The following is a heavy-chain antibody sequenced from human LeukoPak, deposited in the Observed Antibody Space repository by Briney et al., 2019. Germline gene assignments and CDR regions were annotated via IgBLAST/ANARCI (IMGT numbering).Heavy chain of an antibody. CDR2: IYYSGST. D-gene: IGHD6-19*01. CDR1: RGSISSYY. CDR3: ARVQSSGHDY. J-gene: IGHJ4*02. V-gene: IGHV4-59*01. Sequence: PSETLSLTCTVSRGSISSYYWSWVRQPPGKGLEWIGYIYYSGSTNYSPSLKSRVTISVDTSKNQFSLKLISVTAADTAIYYCARVQSSGHDYWGQGTLVTVSS.